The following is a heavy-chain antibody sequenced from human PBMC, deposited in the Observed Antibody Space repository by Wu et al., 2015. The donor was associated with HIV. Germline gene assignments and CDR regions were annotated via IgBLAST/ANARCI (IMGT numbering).Heavy chain of an antibody. CDR1: GYTFSDYN. CDR3: ALRTIYGAFLSYLDS. CDR2: IGPRSGDT. V-gene: IGHV1-2*02. J-gene: IGHJ4*02. D-gene: IGHD3-3*01. Sequence: QVQLVQSGTEVKKPGASVIVSCKASGYTFSDYNIHWVRQSPGQGFEWMGWIGPRSGDTNYAHKFRGRVTMTTDTSITTAYMELKKLTSNDTAVYFCALRTIYGAFLSYLDSWGQGSLVXVSP.